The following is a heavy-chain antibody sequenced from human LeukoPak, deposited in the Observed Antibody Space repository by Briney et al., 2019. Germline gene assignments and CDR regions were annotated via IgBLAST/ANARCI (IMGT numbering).Heavy chain of an antibody. D-gene: IGHD6-19*01. J-gene: IGHJ4*02. CDR3: ARVEYSSGWYSWYYFDY. V-gene: IGHV3-7*01. CDR1: GFTFSSYW. CDR2: IKQDGSEK. Sequence: PGGSLRLSCAASGFTFSSYWMSWVRQAPGKGLEWVANIKQDGSEKYYVDSVKGRFTISRDNAKNSLYLQMNSLRAEDTAVYYCARVEYSSGWYSWYYFDYWGQGTLVTVSS.